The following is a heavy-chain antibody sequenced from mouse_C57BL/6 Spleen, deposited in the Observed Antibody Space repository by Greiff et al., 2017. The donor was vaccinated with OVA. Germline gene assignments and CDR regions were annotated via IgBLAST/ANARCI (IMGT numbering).Heavy chain of an antibody. V-gene: IGHV1-52*01. Sequence: VQLQQPGAELVRPGSSVKLSCKASGYTFTSYWMHWVKQRPIQGLEWIGNIDPSDSETHYNQKFKDKATLTVDKSSSTAYMQLSSLTSEDSAVYYCARVYGSSYSYYAMDYWGQGTSVTVSS. D-gene: IGHD1-1*01. CDR1: GYTFTSYW. J-gene: IGHJ4*01. CDR3: ARVYGSSYSYYAMDY. CDR2: IDPSDSET.